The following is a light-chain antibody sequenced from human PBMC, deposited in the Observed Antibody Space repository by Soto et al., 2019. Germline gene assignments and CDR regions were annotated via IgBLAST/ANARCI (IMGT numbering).Light chain of an antibody. V-gene: IGKV1-39*01. CDR2: GSF. J-gene: IGKJ1*01. CDR1: QSISRY. CDR3: QQSYNTPRT. Sequence: DIQMTQSPSSLSASVGDRVTITCRTSQSISRYLNWYQHKLGTAPKLLIHGSFKLQSGVPSRFSGSGSGTDFTLTISSLHPEDFATYYCQQSYNTPRTFGLGT.